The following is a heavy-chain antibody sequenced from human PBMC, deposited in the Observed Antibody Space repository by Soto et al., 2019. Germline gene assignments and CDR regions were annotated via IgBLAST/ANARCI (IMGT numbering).Heavy chain of an antibody. J-gene: IGHJ6*02. CDR3: ARDAVSICSGGSCFYYYYYGMDV. CDR1: GFTFSSYS. CDR2: ISSSSSSI. Sequence: GGSLRLSCAASGFTFSSYSMNCVRQAPGKGLEWVSYISSSSSSIYCADSVKGRFTIYRDNAKNSLYLQMNSLRDEDTAVYYCARDAVSICSGGSCFYYYYYGMDVWGQGTKATASS. V-gene: IGHV3-48*02. D-gene: IGHD2-15*01.